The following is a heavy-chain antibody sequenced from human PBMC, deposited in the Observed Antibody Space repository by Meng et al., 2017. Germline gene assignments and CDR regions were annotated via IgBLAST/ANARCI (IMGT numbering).Heavy chain of an antibody. Sequence: LSLTCAASGFTVSSNYMSWVRQAPGKGLAWVSVIYSGGSTYYADSVKGRFTISRDNSKNTLYLQMNSLRAEDTAVYYCARGGSSGYYPSPRYWGQGTLVTVSS. J-gene: IGHJ4*02. CDR2: IYSGGST. V-gene: IGHV3-53*01. CDR3: ARGGSSGYYPSPRY. D-gene: IGHD3-22*01. CDR1: GFTVSSNY.